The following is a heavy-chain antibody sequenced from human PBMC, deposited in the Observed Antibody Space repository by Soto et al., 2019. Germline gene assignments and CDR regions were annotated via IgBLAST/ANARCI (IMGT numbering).Heavy chain of an antibody. CDR1: GFTFSSCS. J-gene: IGHJ4*02. CDR2: IRNNGIST. CDR3: VKGGTSVSSAGFDY. D-gene: IGHD3-22*01. V-gene: IGHV3-64D*06. Sequence: GSLRLSCSASGFTFSSCSMHWVRQAPGKGLEFVAVIRNNGISTYYADSVKGRFTISRDNSNNTVSLQMRSLRREDTAVYYCVKGGTSVSSAGFDYWGLGTLVTVSS.